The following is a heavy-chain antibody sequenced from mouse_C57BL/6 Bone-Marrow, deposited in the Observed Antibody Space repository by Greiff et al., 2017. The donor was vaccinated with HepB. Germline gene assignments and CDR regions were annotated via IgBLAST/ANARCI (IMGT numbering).Heavy chain of an antibody. V-gene: IGHV1-47*01. J-gene: IGHJ1*03. CDR2: FHPYNDDT. Sequence: LVESGAELVKPGASVKMSCKASGYTFTTYPIEWMKQNHGKSLEWIGNFHPYNDDTKYNEKFKGKATLTVEKSSSTVYLELSRLTSDDSAVYYCARGHYGSSDWYFDVWGTGTTVTVSS. CDR1: GYTFTTYP. D-gene: IGHD1-1*01. CDR3: ARGHYGSSDWYFDV.